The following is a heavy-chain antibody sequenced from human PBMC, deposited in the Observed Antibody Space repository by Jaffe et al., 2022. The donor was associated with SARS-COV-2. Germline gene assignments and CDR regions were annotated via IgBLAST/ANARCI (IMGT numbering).Heavy chain of an antibody. Sequence: QVQLQESGPGLVKPSETLSLTCTVSGGSISSYYWSWIRQPPGKGLEWIGYIYYSGSTNYNPSLKSRVTISVDTSKNQFSLKLSSVTAADTAVYYCARVDREAATNWFDPWGQGTLVTVSS. CDR3: ARVDREAATNWFDP. V-gene: IGHV4-59*01. CDR2: IYYSGST. CDR1: GGSISSYY. D-gene: IGHD2-15*01. J-gene: IGHJ5*02.